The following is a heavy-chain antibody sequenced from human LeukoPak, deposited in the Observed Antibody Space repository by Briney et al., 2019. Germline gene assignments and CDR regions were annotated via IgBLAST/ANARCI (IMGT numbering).Heavy chain of an antibody. J-gene: IGHJ4*02. CDR3: AKGLYDILTGLDY. CDR1: GFTFSSYA. Sequence: GGSLRLSCAASGFTFSSYAMSWVRQAPGKGLEWVSAISGSGGSTYYADSAKGRFTISRDNSKNTLYLQMNSLRAEDTAVYYCAKGLYDILTGLDYWGQGTLVTVSS. V-gene: IGHV3-23*01. CDR2: ISGSGGST. D-gene: IGHD3-9*01.